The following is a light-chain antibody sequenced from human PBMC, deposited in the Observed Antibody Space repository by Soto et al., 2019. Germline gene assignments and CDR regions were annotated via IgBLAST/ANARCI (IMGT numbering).Light chain of an antibody. CDR3: QQYSTWPT. Sequence: EIVMTQSPATLSLSPGERATLSCRASESVSGNLASYQQKPAQAPRLLIYDTASKATAIPARCSGSGSGTEFTRTINPLQSEVFAVQYCQQYSTWPTFGPGTRLESK. V-gene: IGKV3-15*01. J-gene: IGKJ5*01. CDR1: ESVSGN. CDR2: DTA.